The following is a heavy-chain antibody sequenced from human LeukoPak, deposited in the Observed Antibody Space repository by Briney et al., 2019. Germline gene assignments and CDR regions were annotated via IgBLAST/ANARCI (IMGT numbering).Heavy chain of an antibody. CDR1: GGSISSYY. V-gene: IGHV4-59*08. CDR2: IYYSGST. D-gene: IGHD3-3*01. CDR3: ARSITIFGVVISGVAFDI. Sequence: PSETLSLTCTVSGGSISSYYWSWIRQPPGKGLEWIGYIYYSGSTNYNPSLKSRVTISVDTSKNQFSLKLSSVTAADTAVYYCARSITIFGVVISGVAFDIWGQGTTVTVSS. J-gene: IGHJ3*02.